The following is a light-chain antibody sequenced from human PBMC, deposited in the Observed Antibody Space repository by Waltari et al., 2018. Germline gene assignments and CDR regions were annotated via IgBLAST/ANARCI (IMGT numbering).Light chain of an antibody. Sequence: QSALTQPASVSGSPGQSITISCTGSSSDVGGYNYVSWYQQHPGKAPKLMIYEVSKRPAGVSNRFSGSKAGNTASLTISGLQAEDEADYYCSSYTTRSTVVFGGGTKVTVL. CDR2: EVS. V-gene: IGLV2-14*01. CDR3: SSYTTRSTVV. CDR1: SSDVGGYNY. J-gene: IGLJ2*01.